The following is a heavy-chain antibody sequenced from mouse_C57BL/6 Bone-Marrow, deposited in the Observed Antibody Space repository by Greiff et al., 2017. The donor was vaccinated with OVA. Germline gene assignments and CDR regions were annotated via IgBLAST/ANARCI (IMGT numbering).Heavy chain of an antibody. CDR1: GYSFTGYY. J-gene: IGHJ2*01. CDR3: ERHQGD. V-gene: IGHV1-42*01. D-gene: IGHD3-3*01. Sequence: EVQLQQSGPALVKPGASVKISCKASGYSFTGYYMNWVKQSPEQSLEWIGEINPITGGTTYNQKFKAKATLTVDTSSSTAYMQIKSLTAEDSSVNYCERHQGDGGQGTTLTVSS. CDR2: INPITGGT.